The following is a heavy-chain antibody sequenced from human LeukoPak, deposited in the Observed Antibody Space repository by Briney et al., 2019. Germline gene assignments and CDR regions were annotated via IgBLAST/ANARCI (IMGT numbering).Heavy chain of an antibody. D-gene: IGHD4-17*01. Sequence: GGSLRLSCAASGFTFSSYSMNWVCQAPGKGLEWVSGITDSGGRTYYADSVKGRFNNSRDNSKNTLYLQMNSLRAEDTAVYYCAYARGYGDYVGATFDYWGQGTLVTVSS. CDR2: ITDSGGRT. V-gene: IGHV3-23*01. CDR3: AYARGYGDYVGATFDY. CDR1: GFTFSSYS. J-gene: IGHJ4*02.